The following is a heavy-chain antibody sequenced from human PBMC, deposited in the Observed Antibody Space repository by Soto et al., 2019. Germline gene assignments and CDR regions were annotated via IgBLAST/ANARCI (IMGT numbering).Heavy chain of an antibody. CDR1: GFTFSSCD. CDR2: IGTAGDT. Sequence: GSLRLAGTASGFTFSSCDRHGVRQATGRGLEWVSGIGTAGDTYYPGSVKGRFTISRENAKNSLYLQMNSLRAGDTAVYYCAREVSGYSHRGPLDIRGQGTTVTV. CDR3: AREVSGYSHRGPLDI. J-gene: IGHJ3*02. D-gene: IGHD5-18*01. V-gene: IGHV3-13*01.